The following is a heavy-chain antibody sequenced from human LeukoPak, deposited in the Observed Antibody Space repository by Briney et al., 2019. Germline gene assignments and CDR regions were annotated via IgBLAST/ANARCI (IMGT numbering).Heavy chain of an antibody. D-gene: IGHD2-2*01. J-gene: IGHJ3*02. Sequence: GGSLRLSCVASGFTFRDYYMSWIRRAPGKGLEWVSYISSSSSYIDYADSVKGRFTISRDNSKDTLYLQMNSLTADDTAVYYCTKCGTTCYANAFYIWGQGTMVSVSS. V-gene: IGHV3-11*03. CDR1: GFTFRDYY. CDR3: TKCGTTCYANAFYI. CDR2: ISSSSSYI.